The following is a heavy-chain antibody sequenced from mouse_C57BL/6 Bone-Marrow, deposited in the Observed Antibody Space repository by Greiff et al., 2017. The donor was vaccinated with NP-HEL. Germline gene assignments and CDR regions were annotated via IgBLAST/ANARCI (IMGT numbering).Heavy chain of an antibody. D-gene: IGHD1-1*01. CDR3: AGGTKVVAHWYFDV. J-gene: IGHJ1*03. CDR2: IYPGDGDT. V-gene: IGHV1-82*01. CDR1: GYAFSSSC. Sequence: VQLQQSGPELVKPGASVKLSCKASGYAFSSSCMNWVKQRPGKGLEWIGRIYPGDGDTNYNGKFKGKATLTADKSSSTAYMQLSSLTSDDSAVYFCAGGTKVVAHWYFDVWGTGTTVTVSS.